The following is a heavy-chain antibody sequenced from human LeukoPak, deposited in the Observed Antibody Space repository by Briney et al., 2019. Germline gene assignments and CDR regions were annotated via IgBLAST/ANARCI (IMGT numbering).Heavy chain of an antibody. J-gene: IGHJ6*02. CDR2: ISYDGSNK. V-gene: IGHV3-30-3*01. CDR3: ARDHWVTMVRGVIPLYGLDV. CDR1: GFTFSTYA. Sequence: GGSLRLSCAASGFTFSTYAMHWVRQAPGKGLEWVAVISYDGSNKYYADSVKGRFTISRDNSKSTLYLQMISLRAEDTAVYYCARDHWVTMVRGVIPLYGLDVWGQGSTVSVSS. D-gene: IGHD3-10*01.